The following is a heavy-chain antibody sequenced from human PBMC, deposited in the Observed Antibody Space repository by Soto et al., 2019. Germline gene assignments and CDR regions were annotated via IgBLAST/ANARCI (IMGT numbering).Heavy chain of an antibody. D-gene: IGHD6-13*01. J-gene: IGHJ6*02. Sequence: AGGSLRLSCAASGFTFSSYWMSWVRQAPGKGLEWVANIKQDGSEKYYVDSVKGRFTISRDNAKNSLYLQMNSLRAEDTAVYYCARDPADVIADLYYYYYGMDVWGQGTTVTVSS. CDR2: IKQDGSEK. CDR3: ARDPADVIADLYYYYYGMDV. CDR1: GFTFSSYW. V-gene: IGHV3-7*03.